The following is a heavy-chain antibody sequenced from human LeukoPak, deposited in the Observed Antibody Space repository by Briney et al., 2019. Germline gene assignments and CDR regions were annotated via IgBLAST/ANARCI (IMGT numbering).Heavy chain of an antibody. CDR2: IYFRGST. CDR3: ARYGGSYSV. V-gene: IGHV4-31*03. J-gene: IGHJ4*02. Sequence: SETLSLTCTVSGGSISSGDYSWNWVRQHPGKDLEWIGHIYFRGSTSYNPSLGSRVTISLDTSKNQFSLRLSSVTAADTAVYYCARYGGSYSVWGQGTLVTVSS. D-gene: IGHD1-26*01. CDR1: GGSISSGDYS.